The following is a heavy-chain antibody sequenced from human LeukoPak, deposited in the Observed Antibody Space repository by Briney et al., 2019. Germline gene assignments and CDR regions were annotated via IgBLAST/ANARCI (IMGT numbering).Heavy chain of an antibody. D-gene: IGHD6-13*01. V-gene: IGHV4-59*01. Sequence: AETLSLTCTVSNGPINTYQWSWIRQPPGKGLEWIGNIHYSGSANYNPSLKSRVVISVDTSKNQFSLKLSPVTAADTALYYCARVTGYMTEDYFDYWGQGTLITVSS. CDR3: ARVTGYMTEDYFDY. CDR1: NGPINTYQ. J-gene: IGHJ4*02. CDR2: IHYSGSA.